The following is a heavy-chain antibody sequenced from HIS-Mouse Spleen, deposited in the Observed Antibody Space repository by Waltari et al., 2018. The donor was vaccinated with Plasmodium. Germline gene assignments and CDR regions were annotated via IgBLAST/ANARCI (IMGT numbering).Heavy chain of an antibody. CDR1: GFSLSTSGMC. V-gene: IGHV2-70*15. CDR3: ARTTYSSSSAKYYYYGMDV. D-gene: IGHD6-6*01. Sequence: QVTLRESGPALVKPTQTLTLTCTFAGFSLSTSGMCVTWIRQPQGKALEWLARIDWDDDKYFRTSLKTRLTISKDTSKNQVVLTMTNMDPVDTATYYCARTTYSSSSAKYYYYGMDVWGQGTTVTVSS. J-gene: IGHJ6*02. CDR2: IDWDDDK.